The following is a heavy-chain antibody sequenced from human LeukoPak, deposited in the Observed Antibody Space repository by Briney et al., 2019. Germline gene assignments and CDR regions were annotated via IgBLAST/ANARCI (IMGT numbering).Heavy chain of an antibody. J-gene: IGHJ5*02. CDR2: INPSGGST. CDR1: GYTFTSYY. D-gene: IGHD3-10*01. CDR3: VRDALLWFGGNWFDP. Sequence: GASVKVSCKASGYTFTSYYMHWVRQAPGQGLEWMGIINPSGGSTSYAQKFQGRVTMTRDTSTSTVYMELSSLRSEDTAVYYCVRDALLWFGGNWFDPWGQGTLVTVSS. V-gene: IGHV1-46*01.